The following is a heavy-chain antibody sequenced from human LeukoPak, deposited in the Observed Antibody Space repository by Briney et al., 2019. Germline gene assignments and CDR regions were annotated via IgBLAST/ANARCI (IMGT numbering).Heavy chain of an antibody. CDR2: INPNSGGT. V-gene: IGHV1-2*02. D-gene: IGHD6-13*01. CDR1: GYTFTGYY. Sequence: ASVKVSCKASGYTFTGYYIHWMRQAPGQGLEWMGWINPNSGGTNYAQKFQGRVTMTRDTSISTAYMELSRLRSDDTAVYYCARDSAAGKGAMYYYYMDVWGKGTTVTISS. J-gene: IGHJ6*03. CDR3: ARDSAAGKGAMYYYYMDV.